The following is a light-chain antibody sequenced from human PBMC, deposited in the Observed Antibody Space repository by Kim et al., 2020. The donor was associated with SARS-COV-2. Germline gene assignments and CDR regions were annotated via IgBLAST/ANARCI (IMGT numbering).Light chain of an antibody. Sequence: SVSPGQTAIITCSGDKLGDKYACLYQQKPGQSPVLVIYQDSKRPSGIPERFSGSNSGNTATLTISGTQAMVEADYYCQAWDSSTVVFGGGTKVTV. CDR2: QDS. CDR3: QAWDSSTVV. CDR1: KLGDKY. J-gene: IGLJ2*01. V-gene: IGLV3-1*01.